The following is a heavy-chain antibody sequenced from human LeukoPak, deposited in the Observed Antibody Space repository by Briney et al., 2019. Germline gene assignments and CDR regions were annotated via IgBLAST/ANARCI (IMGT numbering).Heavy chain of an antibody. Sequence: SVTVSCKASGGTFSRYAISWVRQAPGQGLEWMGRIIPILGIANYAQKFQGRVTITADKSTTTAYMELSSLRSEDTAVYYCARDWVMITFGGVNPWFDPWGQGTLVTVSS. CDR2: IIPILGIA. CDR1: GGTFSRYA. D-gene: IGHD3-16*01. CDR3: ARDWVMITFGGVNPWFDP. V-gene: IGHV1-69*10. J-gene: IGHJ5*02.